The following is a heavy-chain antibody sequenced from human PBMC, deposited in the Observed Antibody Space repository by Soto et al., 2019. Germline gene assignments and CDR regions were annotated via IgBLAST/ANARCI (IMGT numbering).Heavy chain of an antibody. J-gene: IGHJ4*02. CDR1: GFTFSIYS. CDR2: LSYDGSKK. V-gene: IGHV3-30-3*01. D-gene: IGHD3-3*01. CDR3: ARLEYYDFWSGYYLY. Sequence: SLRLSCAASGFTFSIYSMHWVRQAPGKGLEWVAILSYDGSKKYYADSVRGRFTISRDNSKNTLYLQMDSLRPEDTAVYYCARLEYYDFWSGYYLYWGQGTLVTVSS.